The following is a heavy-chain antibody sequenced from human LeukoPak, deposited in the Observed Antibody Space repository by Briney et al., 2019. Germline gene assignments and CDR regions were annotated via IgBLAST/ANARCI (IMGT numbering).Heavy chain of an antibody. CDR2: ISYDGSNK. D-gene: IGHD6-13*01. CDR1: GFTFSSYG. Sequence: GGSLRLSCAASGFTFSSYGMHWVRQAPGKGLEWVAVISYDGSNKYYADSVKGRFTISRDNSKNTLYLQMNSLRAEDTAVYYCAKSVRYSSSWYHYYYGMDVWGQGTTVTVSS. V-gene: IGHV3-30*18. CDR3: AKSVRYSSSWYHYYYGMDV. J-gene: IGHJ6*02.